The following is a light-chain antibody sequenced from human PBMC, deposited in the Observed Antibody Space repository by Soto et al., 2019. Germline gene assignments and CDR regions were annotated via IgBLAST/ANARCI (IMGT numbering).Light chain of an antibody. CDR2: KIS. Sequence: DVVMTQSPLSLPVTLGQPASISCRSSQSLVHSHGSTYLNWFLQRPGQSPRRLIYKISNRDSGVPDRFSGSRSGTDFTLKISRVEAGDVGVYYCMQGTHWPYTFGQGTKLEIK. CDR3: MQGTHWPYT. V-gene: IGKV2-30*02. J-gene: IGKJ2*01. CDR1: QSLVHSHGSTY.